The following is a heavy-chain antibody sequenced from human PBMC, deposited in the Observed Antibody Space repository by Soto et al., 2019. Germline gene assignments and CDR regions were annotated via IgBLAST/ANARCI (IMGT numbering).Heavy chain of an antibody. Sequence: QITLEESGPTLVKPTQTLPLTCAFSVFSLTTRDVGVGWIRQPPGKALEWLALIYWDDDERYSPSLKSRLTITKDTSKNQVVLTMTNMDPVDAATYYCVRASGGGNSAYFDYWGQGTLVTVSS. V-gene: IGHV2-5*02. CDR1: VFSLTTRDVG. D-gene: IGHD2-21*02. J-gene: IGHJ4*02. CDR3: VRASGGGNSAYFDY. CDR2: IYWDDDE.